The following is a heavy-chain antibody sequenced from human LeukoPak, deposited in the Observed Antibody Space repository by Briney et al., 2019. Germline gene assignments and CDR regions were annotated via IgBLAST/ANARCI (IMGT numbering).Heavy chain of an antibody. D-gene: IGHD6-19*01. Sequence: PGASVKVSCKSSGYTFTDYYMHWVRQAPGQGLGWMGWISPKNGGTNYEQKFQGRVTMTKDTSISKVYMELSSLRSDDTAIYYCAREYEEALAVTGFDPWGQGTLVTVSS. J-gene: IGHJ5*02. CDR3: AREYEEALAVTGFDP. CDR1: GYTFTDYY. V-gene: IGHV1-2*02. CDR2: ISPKNGGT.